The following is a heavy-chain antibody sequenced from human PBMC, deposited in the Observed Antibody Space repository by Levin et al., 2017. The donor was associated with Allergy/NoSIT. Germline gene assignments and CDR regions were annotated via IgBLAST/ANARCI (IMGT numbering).Heavy chain of an antibody. CDR3: ARLVYSSGYESPNDAFDI. Sequence: HSQTLSLTCTVPGGSISRSSYYWGWIRQPPGKGLEWIGSIYYSGSTYYNPSLKSRVTISVDTSKNQFSLKLSTVTAADTAVYYCARLVYSSGYESPNDAFDIWGQGTMVTVSS. CDR1: GGSISRSSYY. V-gene: IGHV4-39*07. D-gene: IGHD3-22*01. J-gene: IGHJ3*02. CDR2: IYYSGST.